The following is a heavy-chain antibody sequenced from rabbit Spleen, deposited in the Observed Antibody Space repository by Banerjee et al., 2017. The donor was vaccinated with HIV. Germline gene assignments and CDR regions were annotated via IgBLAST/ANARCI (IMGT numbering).Heavy chain of an antibody. Sequence: LEESGGGLVKPGGTLTLTCTVSGFSFSSNWICWVRQAPGKGLEWIACLYAGGSGSTYSATWAKGRFTISKTSSTTVTLQMTSLTAADTATYFCARDAGTSFSTYGMDLWGQGTLVTVS. D-gene: IGHD4-2*01. CDR3: ARDAGTSFSTYGMDL. CDR1: GFSFSSNW. J-gene: IGHJ6*01. V-gene: IGHV1S45*01. CDR2: LYAGGSGST.